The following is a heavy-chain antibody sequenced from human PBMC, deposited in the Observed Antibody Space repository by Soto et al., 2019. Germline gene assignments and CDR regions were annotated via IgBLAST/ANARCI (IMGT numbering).Heavy chain of an antibody. J-gene: IGHJ4*02. CDR3: ARDLAAVPRAFDY. CDR1: GGSISRYF. CDR2: DYYTGTT. Sequence: QVQLQESGPGLLKPSETLSITCTVSGGSISRYFYILVRQPPGKGLEWIGSDYYTGTTDYNPSLKSRVTISVATSKTQCSLHLRSVTAADTAVYYCARDLAAVPRAFDYWGRGTLVTVYS. D-gene: IGHD6-13*01. V-gene: IGHV4-59*01.